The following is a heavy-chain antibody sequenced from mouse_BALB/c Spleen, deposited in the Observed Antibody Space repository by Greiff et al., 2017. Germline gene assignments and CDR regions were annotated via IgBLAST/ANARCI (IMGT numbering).Heavy chain of an antibody. J-gene: IGHJ2*01. D-gene: IGHD1-2*01. Sequence: EVKLMESGGGLVKPGGSLKLSCAASGFTFSSYAMSWVRQTPEKRLEWVATISSGGSYTYYPDSVKGRFTISRDNAKNTLYLQMSSLRSEDTAMYYCARQGLRLPSFDYWGQGTTLTVSS. CDR3: ARQGLRLPSFDY. V-gene: IGHV5-9-3*01. CDR1: GFTFSSYA. CDR2: ISSGGSYT.